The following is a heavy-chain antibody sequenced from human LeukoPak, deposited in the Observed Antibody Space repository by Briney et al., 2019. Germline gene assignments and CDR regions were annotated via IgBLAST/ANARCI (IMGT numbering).Heavy chain of an antibody. Sequence: SETLSLTCAVYGGSFSGYYWTWIRQPPGKGLEWIGEINHSGGTNYNPSLKSRVTISVDTSKNQFSLKLSSVTAADTAVYYCARVPRGDSSSYKGVCWGQGTLVTVSS. D-gene: IGHD3-22*01. CDR1: GGSFSGYY. CDR2: INHSGGT. CDR3: ARVPRGDSSSYKGVC. J-gene: IGHJ4*02. V-gene: IGHV4-34*01.